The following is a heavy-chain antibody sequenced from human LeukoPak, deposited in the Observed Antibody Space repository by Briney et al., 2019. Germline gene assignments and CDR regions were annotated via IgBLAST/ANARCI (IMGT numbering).Heavy chain of an antibody. CDR1: GFTFSSYS. CDR3: AGDYYDSSGYSDY. D-gene: IGHD3-22*01. Sequence: GGSLRLSCAASGFTFSSYSMNWVRQAPGKGLEWVSAISGDSRYIYYADSVRGRFTISRDNAENSLYLQMNSLRAEDTAVYYCAGDYYDSSGYSDYWGQGTLVTVSS. J-gene: IGHJ4*02. CDR2: ISGDSRYI. V-gene: IGHV3-21*01.